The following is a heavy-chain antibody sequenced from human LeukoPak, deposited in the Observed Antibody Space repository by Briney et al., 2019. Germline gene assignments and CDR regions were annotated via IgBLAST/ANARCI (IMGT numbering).Heavy chain of an antibody. CDR1: GFTFSSYA. J-gene: IGHJ4*02. D-gene: IGHD1-26*01. V-gene: IGHV3-21*01. CDR2: ISSSSSYI. CDR3: ARGIVGPIDY. Sequence: GGSLRLSCAASGFTFSSYAMSWVRQAPGKGLEWVSSISSSSSYIYYADSVKGRFTISRDNAKNSLYLQMNSLRAEDTAVYYCARGIVGPIDYWGQGTLVTVSS.